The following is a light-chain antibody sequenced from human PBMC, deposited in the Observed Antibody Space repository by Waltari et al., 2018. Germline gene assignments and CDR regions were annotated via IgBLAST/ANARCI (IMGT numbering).Light chain of an antibody. CDR1: QGISNW. Sequence: IQMTQSPSSVSASVGDRATISCRASQGISNWLAWYQQKPGKARNLLIYSASNLQSGVPSRFSGSGSGTDFTLTISSLQPEDFATYYCQQTSTFPVTFGGGTEVEF. V-gene: IGKV1-12*01. CDR3: QQTSTFPVT. J-gene: IGKJ4*01. CDR2: SAS.